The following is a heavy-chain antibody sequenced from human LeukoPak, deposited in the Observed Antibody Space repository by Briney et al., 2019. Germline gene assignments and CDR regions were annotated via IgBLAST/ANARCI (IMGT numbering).Heavy chain of an antibody. Sequence: AGSLRLSCAASGFTFSSYSMNWVRQAPGKGLDWVSSISSSSSYIYYADSVKGRFTISRDNAKNSLYLQMNSLRAEDTAVYYCARASSGYYYYFDYWGPGTLVTVSS. J-gene: IGHJ4*02. D-gene: IGHD3-22*01. CDR1: GFTFSSYS. CDR3: ARASSGYYYYFDY. CDR2: ISSSSSYI. V-gene: IGHV3-21*01.